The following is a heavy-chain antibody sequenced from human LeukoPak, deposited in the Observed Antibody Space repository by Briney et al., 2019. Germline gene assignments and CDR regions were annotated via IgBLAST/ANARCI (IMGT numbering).Heavy chain of an antibody. CDR2: IYYSGST. V-gene: IGHV4-59*01. CDR3: ARESPRVYYFDY. J-gene: IGHJ4*02. CDR1: GGSISSYY. D-gene: IGHD3-3*01. Sequence: SETLSLTCTVSGGSISSYYWSWIRQPPGKGLEWIGYIYYSGSTNYYPSLMSRVTISVDTSKNQFSLKLSSVTAADTAVYYCARESPRVYYFDYWGQGTLVTVSS.